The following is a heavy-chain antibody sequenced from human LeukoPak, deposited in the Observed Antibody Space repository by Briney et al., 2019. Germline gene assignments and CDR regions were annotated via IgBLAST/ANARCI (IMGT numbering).Heavy chain of an antibody. CDR2: ISGSGGST. J-gene: IGHJ6*03. CDR3: AKRRGLELLYYYYMDV. CDR1: GFTFSSYG. Sequence: GGSLRLSCAASGFTFSSYGMSWVRQAPGKGLEWVSGISGSGGSTYYADSVKGRFTISRDNSKNTLYLQMNSLRAEDTAVYYCAKRRGLELLYYYYMDVWGKGTTVTVSS. V-gene: IGHV3-23*01. D-gene: IGHD1-7*01.